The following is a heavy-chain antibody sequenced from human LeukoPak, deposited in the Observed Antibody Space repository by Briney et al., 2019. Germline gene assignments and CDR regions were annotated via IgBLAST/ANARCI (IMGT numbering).Heavy chain of an antibody. CDR2: MYYSGSS. V-gene: IGHV4-59*12. D-gene: IGHD5-18*01. CDR3: ARGVYSFDLDF. Sequence: SETLSLTCTVSGGSISSYYWSWIRQPPGKGLEWIGYMYYSGSSNYNPSLESRVTISVDTSKNQFSLKLSSVTAADTAVYYCARGVYSFDLDFWGQGTLVTVSS. J-gene: IGHJ4*02. CDR1: GGSISSYY.